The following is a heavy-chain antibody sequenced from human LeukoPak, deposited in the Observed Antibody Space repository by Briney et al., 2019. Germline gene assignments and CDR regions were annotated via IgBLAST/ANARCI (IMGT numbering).Heavy chain of an antibody. D-gene: IGHD3-22*01. J-gene: IGHJ4*02. Sequence: PSETLSLTCTVSGGSISSYYWSWIRQPPGKGLEWIGYIFYTGSTNYNPSLKSRVTISVLTSKNRFSLKLSSVTAADTAVYYCARDVRNYYDSSGYYLFDYWGQGTLVTVSS. CDR3: ARDVRNYYDSSGYYLFDY. V-gene: IGHV4-59*12. CDR2: IFYTGST. CDR1: GGSISSYY.